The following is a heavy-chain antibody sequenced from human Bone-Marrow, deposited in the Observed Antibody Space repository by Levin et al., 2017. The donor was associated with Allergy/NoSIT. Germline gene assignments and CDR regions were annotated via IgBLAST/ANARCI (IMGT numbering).Heavy chain of an antibody. J-gene: IGHJ4*02. D-gene: IGHD2-15*01. CDR2: ISFDGTTT. V-gene: IGHV3-33*05. CDR1: GFIFSNFA. Sequence: GGSLRLSCTASGFIFSNFAIHWVRQAPDKGLEWVAFISFDGTTTHYADSAMGRLTVSRDNSKDTAYLQLNSLRAEDTGIYFCARGTTGGSFLIDLWGQGDLVTVSS. CDR3: ARGTTGGSFLIDL.